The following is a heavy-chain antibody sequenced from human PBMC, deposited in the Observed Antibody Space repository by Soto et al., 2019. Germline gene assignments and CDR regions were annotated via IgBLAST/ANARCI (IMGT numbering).Heavy chain of an antibody. V-gene: IGHV5-51*01. Sequence: PGESLKISCKGSGYNFPSHWIAWVRQMPGKGLEWMGIIYAGDSDTRYSPSFQGQVTISADKSISTAYLQWSSLKASDTATYYCARHSPVVVVGARYWYFDLWGRGTLVTVSS. J-gene: IGHJ2*01. CDR2: IYAGDSDT. CDR3: ARHSPVVVVGARYWYFDL. D-gene: IGHD2-15*01. CDR1: GYNFPSHW.